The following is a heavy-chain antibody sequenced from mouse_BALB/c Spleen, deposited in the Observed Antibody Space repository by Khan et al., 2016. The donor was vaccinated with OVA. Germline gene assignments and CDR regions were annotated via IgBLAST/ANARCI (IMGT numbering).Heavy chain of an antibody. Sequence: QIQLVQSGPELKKPGETVKISCKASGYTFTNYGMNWVKQAPGQGLKWMGWINTYTGEPTYADDFKGRFAFSLDTSTPTAYLQINNLKNEDTATYICARGGRRAMDYWGQGTSVTVSS. CDR2: INTYTGEP. V-gene: IGHV9-3-1*01. J-gene: IGHJ4*01. CDR3: ARGGRRAMDY. CDR1: GYTFTNYG.